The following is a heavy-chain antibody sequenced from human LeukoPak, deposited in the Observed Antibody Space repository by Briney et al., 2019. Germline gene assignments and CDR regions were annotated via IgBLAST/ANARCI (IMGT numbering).Heavy chain of an antibody. CDR1: GFTFSTYA. Sequence: PGGSLRLSCSASGFTFSTYAIHWVRQAPGEGLEYVSAISYGGGSTFYADSVRGGFTISRDNSKNTLYLQMNSLRAEDTAVYYCAKDGNFYDRSAFDIWGQGTMVTVSS. V-gene: IGHV3-64D*06. D-gene: IGHD2/OR15-2a*01. CDR2: ISYGGGST. J-gene: IGHJ3*02. CDR3: AKDGNFYDRSAFDI.